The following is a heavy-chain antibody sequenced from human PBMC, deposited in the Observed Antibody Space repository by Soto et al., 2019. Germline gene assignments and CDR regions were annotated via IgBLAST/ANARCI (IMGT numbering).Heavy chain of an antibody. D-gene: IGHD1-1*01. CDR2: ISGSGGST. CDR3: AKDRSTTGTTVRFDP. Sequence: PGGSLRLSCAASGFTFSSYAMSWVRQAPGKGLEWVSSISGSGGSTFYADSVKGRFTISRDNSKNMLYLQMSGLGAEDTAVYYCAKDRSTTGTTVRFDPWGQGTLVTVSS. CDR1: GFTFSSYA. J-gene: IGHJ5*02. V-gene: IGHV3-23*01.